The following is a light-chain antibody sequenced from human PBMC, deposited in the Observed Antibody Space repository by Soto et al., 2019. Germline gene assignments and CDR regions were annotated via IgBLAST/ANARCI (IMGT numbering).Light chain of an antibody. CDR2: WAS. CDR3: QQYYSTPIT. V-gene: IGKV4-1*01. J-gene: IGKJ4*01. Sequence: DIVMTQSQDSLAVSLGERATINCKSSQSVLYSSNNKNYLAWYQQKPGQPPKLIIYWASTRESGVPDRFSGSGSGTDFTLTIRSLQAEDVAVYYCQQYYSTPITFGGGTKVEI. CDR1: QSVLYSSNNKNY.